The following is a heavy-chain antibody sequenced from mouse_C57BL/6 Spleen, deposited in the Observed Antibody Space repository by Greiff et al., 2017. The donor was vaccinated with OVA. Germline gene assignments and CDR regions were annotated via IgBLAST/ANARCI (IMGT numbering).Heavy chain of an antibody. CDR3: ARASTGTFAY. V-gene: IGHV5-17*01. Sequence: EVKLMESGGGLVKPGGSLKLSCAASGFTFSDYGMHWVRQAPEKGLEWVAYISSGSSTIYYADTVKGRFTISRDNAKNTLFLQMTSLRSEDTAMYYCARASTGTFAYWGQGTLVTVSA. CDR1: GFTFSDYG. J-gene: IGHJ3*01. D-gene: IGHD4-1*02. CDR2: ISSGSSTI.